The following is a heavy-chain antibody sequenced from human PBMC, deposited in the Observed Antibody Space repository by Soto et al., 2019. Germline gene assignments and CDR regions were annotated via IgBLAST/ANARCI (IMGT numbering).Heavy chain of an antibody. CDR2: ISWNSGSI. CDR3: AKDLSIAASWVLDY. V-gene: IGHV3-9*01. Sequence: EVQLVESGGGLVQPGRSLRLSCAASGFTFDDYAMHWVRQAPGKGLEWGSGISWNSGSIGYADSVKGRFPISRDNANNSLYLQMKSLRAEDTALYYCAKDLSIAASWVLDYWGQGTLVTVSS. CDR1: GFTFDDYA. D-gene: IGHD6-6*01. J-gene: IGHJ4*02.